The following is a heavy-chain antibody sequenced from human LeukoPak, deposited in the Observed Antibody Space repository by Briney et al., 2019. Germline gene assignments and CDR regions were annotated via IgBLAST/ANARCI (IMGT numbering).Heavy chain of an antibody. D-gene: IGHD5-18*01. J-gene: IGHJ4*02. CDR2: IYHSGST. CDR1: GGSISSGGYY. V-gene: IGHV4-31*03. Sequence: SETLSLTCTVSGGSISSGGYYWSWIRQHPGKGLEWIGYIYHSGSTYYNPSLKSRITISVDTSKNQFSLKLSSVTAADTAVYYCARDSVGYSYGPFDYWGQGTLVTVSS. CDR3: ARDSVGYSYGPFDY.